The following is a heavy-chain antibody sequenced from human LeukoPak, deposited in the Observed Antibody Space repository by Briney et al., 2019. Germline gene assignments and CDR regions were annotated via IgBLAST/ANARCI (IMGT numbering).Heavy chain of an antibody. CDR1: GGSISSGGYY. Sequence: LSLTCTVSGGSISSGGYYWSWIRQAPGKGLEWVSYISSSGSTIYYADSVKGRFTISRDNAKNSLYLQMNSLRAEDTAVYYCARAGNLFIVARPLGAFDIWGQGTMVTVSS. CDR3: ARAGNLFIVARPLGAFDI. CDR2: ISSSGSTI. D-gene: IGHD6-6*01. J-gene: IGHJ3*02. V-gene: IGHV3-11*04.